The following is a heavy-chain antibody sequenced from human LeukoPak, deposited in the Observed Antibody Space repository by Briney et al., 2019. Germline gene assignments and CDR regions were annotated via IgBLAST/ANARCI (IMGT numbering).Heavy chain of an antibody. V-gene: IGHV3-66*01. CDR1: GFTVSSNY. J-gene: IGHJ4*02. CDR3: ARDDTAMGKFDY. Sequence: GGSLRLSCAASGFTVSSNYMSWVRQAPGKGLEWVSVIYSGGSTYYADSVKGRFTISRDNSKNTLYLQMNSLRAEDTAVYYCARDDTAMGKFDYWGQGTLVTVSS. CDR2: IYSGGST. D-gene: IGHD5-18*01.